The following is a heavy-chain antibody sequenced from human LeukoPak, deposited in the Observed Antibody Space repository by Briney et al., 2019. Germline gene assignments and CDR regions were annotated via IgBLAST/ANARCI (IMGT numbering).Heavy chain of an antibody. CDR1: GFSSTNSW. CDR3: ARQGDSSWLNKFDH. Sequence: GESLKISCKGSGFSSTNSWIAWVRQVPGKGLEWMGIIYLGDSDTRYSPSFRGQVTISADKSITTAYLQWSSLKASDTAIYYCARQGDSSWLNKFDHWGQGTLVTVSS. J-gene: IGHJ4*02. V-gene: IGHV5-51*01. D-gene: IGHD6-13*01. CDR2: IYLGDSDT.